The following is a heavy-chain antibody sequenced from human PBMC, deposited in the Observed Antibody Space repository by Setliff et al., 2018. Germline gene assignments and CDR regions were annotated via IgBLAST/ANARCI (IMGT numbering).Heavy chain of an antibody. CDR1: DLSISIGYY. D-gene: IGHD3-9*01. Sequence: SETLSLTCTVSDLSISIGYYWGWIRQSPGKGLEWIGYIYYSGSTYYNPSLKSRVTMSVDTSKNQFSLKLSSVTAADTAVYYCARGDYDILTGYAQDDALGADAFDIWGQGTMVTVSS. J-gene: IGHJ3*02. V-gene: IGHV4-38-2*02. CDR2: IYYSGST. CDR3: ARGDYDILTGYAQDDALGADAFDI.